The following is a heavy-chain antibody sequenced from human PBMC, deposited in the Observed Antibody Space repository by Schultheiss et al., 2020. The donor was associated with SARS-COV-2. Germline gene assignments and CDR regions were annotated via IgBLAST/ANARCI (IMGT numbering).Heavy chain of an antibody. CDR2: ISWNSGSI. D-gene: IGHD3-10*01. Sequence: SLKISCAASGFTFDDYAMHWVRQAPGKGLEWVSGISWNSGSIGYADSVKGRFTISRDNAKNSVYLQMNSLRAEDTAVYYCARDNTYYGPMDVWGQGTTVTVSS. CDR3: ARDNTYYGPMDV. CDR1: GFTFDDYA. J-gene: IGHJ6*02. V-gene: IGHV3-9*01.